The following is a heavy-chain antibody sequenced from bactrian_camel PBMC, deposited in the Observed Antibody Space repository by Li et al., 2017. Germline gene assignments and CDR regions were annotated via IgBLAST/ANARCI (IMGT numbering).Heavy chain of an antibody. D-gene: IGHD6*01. V-gene: IGHV3S66*01. J-gene: IGHJ6*01. CDR1: GAGHVC. CDR3: VRYGYGGIWYGGLGY. Sequence: EVQLVESGGGSVQAGGSLRLSCAVSGAGHVCMGWFRQAPGSEREGVAAICTRTDTRTDSTYYADSVKDRFSISLDNAKNTVYLQMNSLKPEDTAVYHCVRYGYGGIWYGGLGYWGQGTQVTVS. CDR2: ICTRTDTRTDST.